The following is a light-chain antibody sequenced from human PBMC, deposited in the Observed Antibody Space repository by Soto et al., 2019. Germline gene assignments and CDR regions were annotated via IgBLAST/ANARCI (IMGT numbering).Light chain of an antibody. Sequence: DIQMTQSPSTLSASVGDRVTITCRASQIIRIYLAWYQQRPGKAPNLLIYKASTLESGVPSRFSGSGSGTEFTLTISTLQSDDFTTYYCQQYNSDLGITFGQGTRLEIK. J-gene: IGKJ5*01. CDR2: KAS. V-gene: IGKV1-5*03. CDR3: QQYNSDLGIT. CDR1: QIIRIY.